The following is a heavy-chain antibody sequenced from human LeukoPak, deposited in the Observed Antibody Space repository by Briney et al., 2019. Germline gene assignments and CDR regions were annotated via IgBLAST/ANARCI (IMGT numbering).Heavy chain of an antibody. CDR1: GFTFDDYA. J-gene: IGHJ6*02. V-gene: IGHV3-9*01. D-gene: IGHD3-10*01. CDR3: AKDMEGYYGSGSGYGMDV. CDR2: ISWNSGNM. Sequence: GGSLRLSCVASGFTFDDYAMHWVRQAPGKGLQWVSGISWNSGNMGYADSVEGLFTISRDSAKNSLYLQMNSLRAEDTALYYCAKDMEGYYGSGSGYGMDVWGQGTTVTVSS.